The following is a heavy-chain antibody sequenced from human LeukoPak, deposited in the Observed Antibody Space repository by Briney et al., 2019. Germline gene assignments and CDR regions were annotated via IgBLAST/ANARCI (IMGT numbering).Heavy chain of an antibody. CDR3: ARDHRSGSGSGTQANDY. CDR1: GFTFSSNA. V-gene: IGHV3-23*01. Sequence: GGSLRLSCAVSGFTFSSNAMTWVRQAPGKGLDWVSVISGSGGSTYYADSVKGRFTISRDNSKNTLYLQMNSLRAEDTAVYYCARDHRSGSGSGTQANDYWGQGTLVTVSS. CDR2: ISGSGGST. D-gene: IGHD3-10*01. J-gene: IGHJ4*02.